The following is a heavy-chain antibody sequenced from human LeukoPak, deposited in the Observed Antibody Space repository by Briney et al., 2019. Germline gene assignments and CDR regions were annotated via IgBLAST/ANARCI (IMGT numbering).Heavy chain of an antibody. D-gene: IGHD6-19*01. CDR2: ISGSGGST. Sequence: GGSLRLSCAASGFTFSSYGMSWVRQAPGKGLEWVSAISGSGGSTYYADSVKSRFTISRDNSKNTLYLQMNSLRAEDTAVYYCAKERSSGWYVFDYWGQGTLVTVSS. J-gene: IGHJ4*02. CDR3: AKERSSGWYVFDY. V-gene: IGHV3-23*01. CDR1: GFTFSSYG.